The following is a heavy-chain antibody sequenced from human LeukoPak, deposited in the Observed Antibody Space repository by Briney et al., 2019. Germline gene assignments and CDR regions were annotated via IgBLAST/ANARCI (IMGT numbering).Heavy chain of an antibody. CDR3: VVSPNQDFYDY. CDR2: ISGSGST. J-gene: IGHJ4*02. Sequence: PSETLSLTCSVSGVSMNSHYLNWIRQPPGKGLEWIGFISGSGSTNYNPSLMSRVTMSLETSKRQFSPKLRSVTAADTAVYYCVVSPNQDFYDYWGQGTLVTVSS. V-gene: IGHV4-4*09. CDR1: GVSMNSHY.